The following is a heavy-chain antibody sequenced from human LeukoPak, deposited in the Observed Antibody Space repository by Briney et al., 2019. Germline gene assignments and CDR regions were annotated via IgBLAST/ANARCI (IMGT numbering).Heavy chain of an antibody. V-gene: IGHV1-2*02. J-gene: IGHJ5*02. CDR3: ARLMVRVNWFDP. CDR1: GYTFTVYY. D-gene: IGHD3-10*01. CDR2: INPNSGGT. Sequence: ASVTVSFTASGYTFTVYYMHWVRQAPGQGLEWMGWINPNSGGTNYAQKFQGRVTVTRYTSISTAYMELSRLISDDTAVYYCARLMVRVNWFDPWGQGTLVTVSS.